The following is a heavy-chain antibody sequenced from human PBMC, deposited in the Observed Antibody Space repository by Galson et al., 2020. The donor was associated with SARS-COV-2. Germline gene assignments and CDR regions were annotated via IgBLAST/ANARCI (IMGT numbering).Heavy chain of an antibody. V-gene: IGHV3-23*01. Sequence: GESLKISCAASGFTFSSYAMAWVRQAPGKGLEWVSLLNNRGDDTYYADSVKGRFTISRDNSKNTLYLQMNNLRADDTAVYFCAKEGGTGWATYYFQHWGQGTLVTVSS. CDR2: LNNRGDDT. CDR3: AKEGGTGWATYYFQH. J-gene: IGHJ1*01. D-gene: IGHD2-8*02. CDR1: GFTFSSYA.